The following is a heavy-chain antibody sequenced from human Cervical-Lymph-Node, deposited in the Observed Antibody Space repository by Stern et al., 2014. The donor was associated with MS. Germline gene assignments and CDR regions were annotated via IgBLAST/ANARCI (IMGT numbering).Heavy chain of an antibody. CDR3: ARGLPENYVDY. CDR1: GGSFSGYY. V-gene: IGHV4-34*01. J-gene: IGHJ4*02. CDR2: INHSGST. Sequence: QVQLQQWGAGLLKPSETLSLTCAVYGGSFSGYYWSWIRQPPGKGLEWIGEINHSGSTNYNPSLKSRVTISVDTSKNQFSLKLSSVTAADTAVYYCARGLPENYVDYWGQGTLVTVSS. D-gene: IGHD1-14*01.